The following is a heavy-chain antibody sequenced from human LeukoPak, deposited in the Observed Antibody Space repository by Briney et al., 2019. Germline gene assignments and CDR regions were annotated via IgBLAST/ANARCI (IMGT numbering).Heavy chain of an antibody. CDR3: AKCRAPYYYYGMDV. Sequence: PGGSLRLSCAASGFTLSSYAMSWVRQAPGKGLEWVSAISGSGGSTYYADSVKGRLTISRDNSKNTLYLQMNSLRAEDTAVYYCAKCRAPYYYYGMDVWGQGTTVTVSS. D-gene: IGHD5-24*01. CDR2: ISGSGGST. CDR1: GFTLSSYA. V-gene: IGHV3-23*01. J-gene: IGHJ6*02.